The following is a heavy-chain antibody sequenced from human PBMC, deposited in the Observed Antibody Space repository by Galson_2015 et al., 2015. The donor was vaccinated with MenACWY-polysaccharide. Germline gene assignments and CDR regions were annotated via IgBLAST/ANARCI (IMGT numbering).Heavy chain of an antibody. Sequence: SETLSLTCAVSDYSIRSGYFWGWIRQPPGKGLEWIASIFHSGTTYYNPSLKSRVTISVDTSKNQFSQKLSSVTAADTAVYYCARVEKYSGSFYILYWGQGTLVTVSS. CDR2: IFHSGTT. J-gene: IGHJ4*02. CDR1: DYSIRSGYF. D-gene: IGHD1-26*01. CDR3: ARVEKYSGSFYILY. V-gene: IGHV4-38-2*01.